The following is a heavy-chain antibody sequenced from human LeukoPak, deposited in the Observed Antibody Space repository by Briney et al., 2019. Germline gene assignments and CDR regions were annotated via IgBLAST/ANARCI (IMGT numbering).Heavy chain of an antibody. Sequence: SVKVSCKASGGTFSSYAISWVRQAPGQGLEWMGGIIPIFGTANYAQKFQGRVTITADESTSTAYMELSSLRSKDTAVYYCARGLYYDFWSGTNYYYYYMDVWGKGTTVTVSS. CDR2: IIPIFGTA. V-gene: IGHV1-69*13. CDR3: ARGLYYDFWSGTNYYYYYMDV. D-gene: IGHD3-3*01. J-gene: IGHJ6*03. CDR1: GGTFSSYA.